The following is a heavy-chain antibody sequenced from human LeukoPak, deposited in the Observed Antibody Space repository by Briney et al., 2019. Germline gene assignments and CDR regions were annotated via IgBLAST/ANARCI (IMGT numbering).Heavy chain of an antibody. Sequence: GASVKVSCKASGYTFTGYYMHWVRQAPGQGLEWMGWINPNSGGTNYAQKFQGRVTMTRDTSITTAYMELSRVRSDDTAVYFCATFYYYDTRAFDYWGQGTLVTVSS. CDR1: GYTFTGYY. V-gene: IGHV1-2*02. D-gene: IGHD3-22*01. J-gene: IGHJ4*02. CDR2: INPNSGGT. CDR3: ATFYYYDTRAFDY.